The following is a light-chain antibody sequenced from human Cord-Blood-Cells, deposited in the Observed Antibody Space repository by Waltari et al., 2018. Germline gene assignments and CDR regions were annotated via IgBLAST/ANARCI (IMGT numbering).Light chain of an antibody. V-gene: IGKV4-1*01. CDR1: QSVLYSSNNKNY. Sequence: DIVMTQYPDSLAVALVERATITCKSSQSVLYSSNNKNYLAWYQQKPGQPPKLLIYWASTRESGVPDRFSGSGSGTDFTLTISSLQAEDVAVYYCQQYYSTPLTFGGGTKVEIK. J-gene: IGKJ4*01. CDR2: WAS. CDR3: QQYYSTPLT.